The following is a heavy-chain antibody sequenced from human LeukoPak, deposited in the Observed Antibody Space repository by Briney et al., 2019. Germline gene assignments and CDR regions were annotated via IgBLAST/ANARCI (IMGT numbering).Heavy chain of an antibody. V-gene: IGHV3-11*01. Sequence: PGGSLRLAWAASGFTVIDYYMSCIHQPPGKGLEWVSYISSSGTTIYYADSVRGSLTVSRDNAKNSLYLQMDSLSAEDPAVYYCASLRGVNRWGKGNLVTVSS. D-gene: IGHD3-10*01. J-gene: IGHJ4*02. CDR2: ISSSGTTI. CDR3: ASLRGVNR. CDR1: GFTVIDYY.